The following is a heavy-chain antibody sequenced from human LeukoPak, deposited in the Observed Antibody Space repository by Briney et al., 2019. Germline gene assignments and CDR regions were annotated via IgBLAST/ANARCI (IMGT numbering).Heavy chain of an antibody. V-gene: IGHV4-34*01. CDR2: INHSGST. CDR3: ASLWPYQLSAFDI. Sequence: PSETLSLTCAVYGGSFSGYYWSWIRQPPGKGLEWIGEINHSGSTNYNPSLKSRVTIPVDTSRNQFSLKLSSVTAADTAVYYCASLWPYQLSAFDIGGQGTMVTVSS. D-gene: IGHD2-2*01. CDR1: GGSFSGYY. J-gene: IGHJ3*02.